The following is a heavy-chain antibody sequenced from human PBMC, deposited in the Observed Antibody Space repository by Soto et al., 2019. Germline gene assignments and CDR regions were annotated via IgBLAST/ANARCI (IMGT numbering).Heavy chain of an antibody. Sequence: EVQVLESGGGLVQPGGSLRLCYEASRITFSNYMMTWIRQAPGKGLEWVSTITAGGDGTYYADSVKGRFTMSRETSKNTLYLQMNSLRAEDTAVYYCASHVYCSGGSCQYDAFAIRGQGTMVTVSS. V-gene: IGHV3-23*01. CDR2: ITAGGDGT. D-gene: IGHD2-15*01. J-gene: IGHJ3*02. CDR1: RITFSNYM. CDR3: ASHVYCSGGSCQYDAFAI.